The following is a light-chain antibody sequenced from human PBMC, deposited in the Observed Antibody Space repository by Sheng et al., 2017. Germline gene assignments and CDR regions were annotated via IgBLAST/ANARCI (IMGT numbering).Light chain of an antibody. Sequence: EIVLTQSPATLSLSPGDRATLSCRASQSVSNYLAWYQQRPGQAPRILIFDASNRASGTPARFSGSGSGTDFTLTISSLGPEDFAVYYCQQRTTWPILTFGGGTKVEIK. CDR2: DAS. CDR3: QQRTTWPILT. CDR1: QSVSNY. V-gene: IGKV3-11*01. J-gene: IGKJ4*01.